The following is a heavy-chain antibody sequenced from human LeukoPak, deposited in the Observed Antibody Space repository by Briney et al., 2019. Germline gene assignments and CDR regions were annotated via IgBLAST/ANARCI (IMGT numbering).Heavy chain of an antibody. V-gene: IGHV1-2*02. CDR1: GYTLTANY. Sequence: ASVKLSCKASGYTLTANYMHWVRQAPGQGLEWMGWINPKNGGVEYAQKYQGRVTMTRDTSISTAYMELSSLRSDDTAMYFCARDHCTDGGCYESHYFGMDVWGQGTTVTVS. CDR3: ARDHCTDGGCYESHYFGMDV. J-gene: IGHJ6*02. D-gene: IGHD2-21*02. CDR2: INPKNGGV.